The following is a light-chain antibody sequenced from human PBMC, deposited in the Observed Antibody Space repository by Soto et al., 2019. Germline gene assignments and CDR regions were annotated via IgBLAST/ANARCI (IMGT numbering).Light chain of an antibody. CDR1: SSDIGGHHF. V-gene: IGLV2-14*01. J-gene: IGLJ1*01. Sequence: QSALTQPASVSGSPGQSITISCTGTSSDIGGHHFVSWYQQQSGKAPKLVIYEVTDRPSGVSDRFSGSKSGNTASLTISGLQPEDEAGYYCSSYTSSSLYVFGTGTKVTVL. CDR2: EVT. CDR3: SSYTSSSLYV.